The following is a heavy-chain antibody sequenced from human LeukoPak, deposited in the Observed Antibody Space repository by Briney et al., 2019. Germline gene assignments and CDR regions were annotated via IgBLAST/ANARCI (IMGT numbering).Heavy chain of an antibody. Sequence: ASVKVSCKASGGTFNTYAISWVRQAPGQGLEWMGGVIPILGTGNYAQKFQGRVTITADKSTSTAYMELSSLRSEDTAVYYCARDSVFSGGVIDYWGQGTLVTVSS. CDR2: VIPILGTG. D-gene: IGHD3-16*01. CDR3: ARDSVFSGGVIDY. CDR1: GGTFNTYA. J-gene: IGHJ4*02. V-gene: IGHV1-69*06.